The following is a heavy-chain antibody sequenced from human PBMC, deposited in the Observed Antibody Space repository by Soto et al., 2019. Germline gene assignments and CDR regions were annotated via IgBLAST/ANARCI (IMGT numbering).Heavy chain of an antibody. CDR3: ARGRYYGSGRGYYYMDV. J-gene: IGHJ6*03. CDR1: GGSFSGYY. D-gene: IGHD3-10*01. CDR2: INHSGST. V-gene: IGHV4-34*01. Sequence: SETLSLTCAVYGGSFSGYYWSWIRQPPGKGLEWIGEINHSGSTNYNPSLKSRVTISVDTSKNQFSLKLSSVTAADTAVYYCARGRYYGSGRGYYYMDVWGKGTKVTVSS.